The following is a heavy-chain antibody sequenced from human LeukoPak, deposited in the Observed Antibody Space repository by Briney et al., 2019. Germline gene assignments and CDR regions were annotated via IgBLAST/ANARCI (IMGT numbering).Heavy chain of an antibody. Sequence: GGALRLSCAASGFTFISYSMNGVRQAPGKGVERVSSISISSMDIYYADSLKSGCTTSRDNAKNSLYLQMNRLRAADTAVYYCATQLGYKGNYWGQGTLVTVSS. CDR2: ISISSMDI. J-gene: IGHJ4*02. CDR1: GFTFISYS. V-gene: IGHV3-21*01. D-gene: IGHD1-14*01. CDR3: ATQLGYKGNY.